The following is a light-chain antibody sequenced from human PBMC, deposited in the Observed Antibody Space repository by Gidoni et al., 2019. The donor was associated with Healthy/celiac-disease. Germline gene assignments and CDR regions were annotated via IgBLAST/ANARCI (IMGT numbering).Light chain of an antibody. Sequence: DIVMTQSSPSQPVTPGEPTSISCRSRQSLLHGNGYNYLDWYLQKSGKSQQLLIYLGSNRASGVPDRFSGSGSGTDFTLKISRVEAEDVGTYYCMQALQTPFTFGGGTKVEIK. CDR3: MQALQTPFT. CDR1: QSLLHGNGYNY. CDR2: LGS. V-gene: IGKV2-28*01. J-gene: IGKJ4*01.